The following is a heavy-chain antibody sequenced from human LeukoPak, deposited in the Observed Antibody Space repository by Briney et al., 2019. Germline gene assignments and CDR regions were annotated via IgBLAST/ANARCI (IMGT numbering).Heavy chain of an antibody. Sequence: GGSLRLSCAASGFTFDDYAMHWVRQAPGKGLEWVSGISWNSGSIDYADSVKGRFTISRDNAKKSLYLQMNSLRAEDTALYYCGKDIRYYDTTGGNGYWGQGTLVTVSS. CDR3: GKDIRYYDTTGGNGY. D-gene: IGHD3-22*01. J-gene: IGHJ4*02. V-gene: IGHV3-9*01. CDR2: ISWNSGSI. CDR1: GFTFDDYA.